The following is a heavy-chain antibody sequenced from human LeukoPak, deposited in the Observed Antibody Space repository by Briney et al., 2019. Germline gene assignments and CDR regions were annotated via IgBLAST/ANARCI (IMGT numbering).Heavy chain of an antibody. D-gene: IGHD3-10*01. CDR3: ARGSYGSGSYYNYYYYMDV. Sequence: ASVKVSCKASGYTFTSYYMHWVRQAPGQGLEWMGIINPSGGSTSYAQKFQGRVTITRNTSISTAYMELSSLRSEDTAVYYCARGSYGSGSYYNYYYYMDVWGKGTTVTVSS. J-gene: IGHJ6*03. CDR2: INPSGGST. V-gene: IGHV1-46*01. CDR1: GYTFTSYY.